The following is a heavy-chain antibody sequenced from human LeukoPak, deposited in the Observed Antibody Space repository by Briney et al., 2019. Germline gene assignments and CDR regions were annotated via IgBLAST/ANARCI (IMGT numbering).Heavy chain of an antibody. J-gene: IGHJ4*02. Sequence: GASVKVSCKASGYTFSSYYIHWVRQAPGQGLEWMGTINPGRDSTSYAQKFQGRVIMTRDTSTSTDDMDLSSLRSDDTAVYYCARDVGSGTYMFDFWGQGTLVTVSS. CDR2: INPGRDST. CDR3: ARDVGSGTYMFDF. CDR1: GYTFSSYY. V-gene: IGHV1-46*01. D-gene: IGHD6-19*01.